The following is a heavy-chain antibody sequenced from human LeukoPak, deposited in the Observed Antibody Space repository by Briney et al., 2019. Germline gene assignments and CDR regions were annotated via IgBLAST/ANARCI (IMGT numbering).Heavy chain of an antibody. CDR1: GGSISSYY. J-gene: IGHJ4*02. D-gene: IGHD3-10*01. CDR2: IYYSGST. V-gene: IGHV4-59*12. Sequence: SETLSLTCTVSGGSISSYYWSWIRQPPGKGLEWIGYIYYSGSTNYNPSLKSRVTISVDTSKNQFSLKLSSVNAADTAVYYCASAPFGELSIDYWGQGTLVTVSS. CDR3: ASAPFGELSIDY.